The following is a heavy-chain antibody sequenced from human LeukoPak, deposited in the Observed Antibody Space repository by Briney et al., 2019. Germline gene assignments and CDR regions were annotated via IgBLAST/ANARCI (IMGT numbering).Heavy chain of an antibody. J-gene: IGHJ6*03. Sequence: GGSLRLSCAASGFTFSSYGMHWVRQAPGKGLEWVAVISYDGSNKYYADSVKGRFTISRDNSKNTLYLQMNSLRAEDTAVYYCAKDSFSGDILTGFYYYYMDVWGKGTTVTVSS. D-gene: IGHD3-9*01. V-gene: IGHV3-30*18. CDR2: ISYDGSNK. CDR1: GFTFSSYG. CDR3: AKDSFSGDILTGFYYYYMDV.